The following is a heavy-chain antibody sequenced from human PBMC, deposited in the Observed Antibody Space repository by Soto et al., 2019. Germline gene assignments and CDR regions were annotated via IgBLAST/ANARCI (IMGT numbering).Heavy chain of an antibody. V-gene: IGHV1-69*06. D-gene: IGHD3-3*01. CDR2: IIPIFNSA. Sequence: QVQLVQSGVEVKKPGSSVKVSCKASGGTFSTYAINWVRQAPGQGLEWMGGIIPIFNSANYAQKLQGRVTIIADRSTSTAYMELSSLRSEDTAVYYCSATIYSDSYYYGMDVWGQGTTVTVSS. J-gene: IGHJ6*02. CDR1: GGTFSTYA. CDR3: SATIYSDSYYYGMDV.